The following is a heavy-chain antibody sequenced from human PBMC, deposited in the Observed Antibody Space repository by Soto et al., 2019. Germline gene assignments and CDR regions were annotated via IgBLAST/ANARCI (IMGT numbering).Heavy chain of an antibody. CDR2: INSSSSYT. CDR1: GFTFSDYY. J-gene: IGHJ2*01. V-gene: IGHV3-11*05. CDR3: XXXXXXXXXXXXXXL. Sequence: QVQLVESGGGLVKPGGSLRLSCAASGFTFSDYYMSWIRQAPGKGLEWVSYINSSSSYTNYADSEKGRFTISRDNAKXXXXXXXXXXXXXXXXXXXXXXXXXXXXXXXXXXLWGRGTLVTVSS.